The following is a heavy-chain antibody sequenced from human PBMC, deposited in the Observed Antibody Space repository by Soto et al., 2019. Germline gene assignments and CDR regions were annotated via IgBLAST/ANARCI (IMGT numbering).Heavy chain of an antibody. CDR2: IWYDGSDK. J-gene: IGHJ3*01. Sequence: LRLSCAASGFTFSSYGMHWVRQAPGKGLEWVAVIWYDGSDKYYADSVKGRFTISRDNSKNTLYLQMNSLRAEDTAVYYCARDRGGFWSGGPDAFDLWGQGTMVTVSS. D-gene: IGHD3-3*01. V-gene: IGHV3-33*01. CDR1: GFTFSSYG. CDR3: ARDRGGFWSGGPDAFDL.